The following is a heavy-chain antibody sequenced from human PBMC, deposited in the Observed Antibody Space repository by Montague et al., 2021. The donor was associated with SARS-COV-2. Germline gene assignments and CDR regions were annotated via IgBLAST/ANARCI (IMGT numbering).Heavy chain of an antibody. CDR1: GYSISSGYY. Sequence: SETLSLTCTVSGYSISSGYYWGWIRQPPGKGLEWIGSIYHSGSTXYNPSLKSRVTISVDTSKNQFSLKLSSATAADTAVYYCARSQDCSTTSCHFDYWGQGTLVTVSS. D-gene: IGHD2-2*01. CDR2: IYHSGST. CDR3: ARSQDCSTTSCHFDY. J-gene: IGHJ4*02. V-gene: IGHV4-38-2*02.